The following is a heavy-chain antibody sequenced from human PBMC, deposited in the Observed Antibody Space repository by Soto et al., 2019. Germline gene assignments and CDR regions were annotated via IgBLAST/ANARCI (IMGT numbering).Heavy chain of an antibody. J-gene: IGHJ6*02. CDR3: ASQRYGSFSGMDV. CDR2: ISGSGGST. D-gene: IGHD6-19*01. Sequence: GGSLRLSCAASGFTFSSYAMSWVRQAPGKGLEWVSAISGSGGSTYYGDSVKGRFTISRDNSKNTLFLQMNSLRAEDTAVYYCASQRYGSFSGMDVWGQGTTVTVSS. CDR1: GFTFSSYA. V-gene: IGHV3-23*01.